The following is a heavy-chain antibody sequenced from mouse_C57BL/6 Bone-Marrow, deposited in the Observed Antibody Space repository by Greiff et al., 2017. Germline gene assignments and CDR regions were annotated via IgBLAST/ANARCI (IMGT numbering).Heavy chain of an antibody. D-gene: IGHD1-1*01. CDR2: IYPGSGNT. J-gene: IGHJ2*01. Sequence: QVQLQQSGAELVRPGASVKLSCKASGYTFTDYYINWVKQRPGQGLEWIARIYPGSGNTYYNEKFKGKATLTAEKSSSTAYMQLSRLTSEDSAVYFCAREGIYYYGSSYDFDYWGQGTTLTVSS. CDR3: AREGIYYYGSSYDFDY. CDR1: GYTFTDYY. V-gene: IGHV1-76*01.